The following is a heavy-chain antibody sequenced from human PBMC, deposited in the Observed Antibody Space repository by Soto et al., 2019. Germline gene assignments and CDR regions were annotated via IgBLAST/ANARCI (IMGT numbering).Heavy chain of an antibody. Sequence: QVQLVQSGAEVKKPGASVKVSCKASGYTFTGYYMHWVRQAPGQGLEWMGWINPNSGGTNYAQKFQGWVTMTRDTSNSTAYMGRSRVGSYDTAGYYWGRSGTGGGWFDPWGQGTLVTVSS. CDR3: GRSGTGGGWFDP. CDR1: GYTFTGYY. CDR2: INPNSGGT. D-gene: IGHD1-1*01. J-gene: IGHJ5*02. V-gene: IGHV1-2*04.